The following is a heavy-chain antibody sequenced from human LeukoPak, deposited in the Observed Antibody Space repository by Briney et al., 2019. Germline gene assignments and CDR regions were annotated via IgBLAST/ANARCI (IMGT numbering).Heavy chain of an antibody. D-gene: IGHD6-13*01. J-gene: IGHJ4*02. CDR2: ISGSGGST. V-gene: IGHV3-23*01. Sequence: GGSLRLSCAASGFTFSSYAMSWVRQAPGKGLEWVSAISGSGGSTYYADSVKGRFTISKDNSKNTLYLQMNSLRAEDTAVYYCAKTRAAGTFYFDYWGQGTLVTVSS. CDR1: GFTFSSYA. CDR3: AKTRAAGTFYFDY.